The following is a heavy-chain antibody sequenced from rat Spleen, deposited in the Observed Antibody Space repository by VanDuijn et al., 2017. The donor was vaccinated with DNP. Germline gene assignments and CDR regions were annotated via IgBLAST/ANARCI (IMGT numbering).Heavy chain of an antibody. J-gene: IGHJ2*01. D-gene: IGHD1-11*01. CDR1: RFTISDYG. V-gene: IGHV5S10*01. CDR3: TTRGIYGGYDF. Sequence: EVKLVESGGGLVQPGRSLKLSCEVSRFTISDYGMAWVRQSPKMGLEWVATIINDGSGAFYRDSVTGRFTISRDFAKSTLYLQMDSLRSEDSATYYCTTRGIYGGYDFWGQGVMVTVSS. CDR2: IINDGSGA.